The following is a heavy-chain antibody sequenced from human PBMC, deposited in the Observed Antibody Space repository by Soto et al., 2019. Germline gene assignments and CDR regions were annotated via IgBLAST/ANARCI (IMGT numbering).Heavy chain of an antibody. D-gene: IGHD3-9*01. CDR1: GGSISSSSYY. CDR3: ARLEGLATISYYFDF. V-gene: IGHV4-39*01. J-gene: IGHJ4*02. CDR2: IYYSGST. Sequence: QLQLQESGPGLVKPSEALSLTCSVSGGSISSSSYYWGWIRQPPGKGLEWIGSIYYSGSTYYNPSLKSRVPISIDKSKNQFSLKLSSLTAADTAVYYCARLEGLATISYYFDFWGEGTLVTVSS.